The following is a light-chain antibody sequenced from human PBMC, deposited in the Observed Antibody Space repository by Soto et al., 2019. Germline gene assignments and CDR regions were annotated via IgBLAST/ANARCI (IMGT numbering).Light chain of an antibody. CDR2: AAS. V-gene: IGKV1-39*01. J-gene: IGKJ1*01. CDR3: QQSYSTPWT. Sequence: IQMTQSPSALSASVGDRVTIPCRASQRISNYLSWYQQIPGKAPKLLIYAASTLRSGVSSRFSGSGSGTDSTLTISSLQPEDFATYYCQQSYSTPWTFGQGTKVEIK. CDR1: QRISNY.